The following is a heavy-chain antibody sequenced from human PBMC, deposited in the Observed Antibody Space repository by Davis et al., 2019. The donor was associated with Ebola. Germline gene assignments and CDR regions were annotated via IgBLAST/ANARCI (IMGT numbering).Heavy chain of an antibody. Sequence: HSQTPSLTCAISGDSVSSGGWNWIRQSPSRGLEWLGRTYYSSKWYNDYAVSVKSRITINPDTSKNQFSLQLNSVTPEDTALYYCARGWFRGGMDVWGEGTTVTVSS. V-gene: IGHV6-1*01. CDR3: ARGWFRGGMDV. D-gene: IGHD3-10*01. CDR1: GDSVSSGG. J-gene: IGHJ6*04. CDR2: TYYSSKWYN.